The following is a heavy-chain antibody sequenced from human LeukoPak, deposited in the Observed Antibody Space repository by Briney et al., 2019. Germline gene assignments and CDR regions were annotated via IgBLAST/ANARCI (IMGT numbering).Heavy chain of an antibody. Sequence: GASVKVSCKASGGTFSSYAISWVRQAPGQGLDWMGGLIPISGTAYYAQKFQSRVTITTDESTSTAYMELNSLRSEDTAVYYCARGGIAEWYFDLWGRGTLVTVSS. CDR3: ARGGIAEWYFDL. CDR2: LIPISGTA. J-gene: IGHJ2*01. CDR1: GGTFSSYA. D-gene: IGHD6-13*01. V-gene: IGHV1-69*05.